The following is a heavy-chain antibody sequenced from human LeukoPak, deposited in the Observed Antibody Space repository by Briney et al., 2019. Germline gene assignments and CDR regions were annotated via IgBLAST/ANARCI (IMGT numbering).Heavy chain of an antibody. J-gene: IGHJ4*02. Sequence: ASVKVSCKASGGTFSSYAISWVRQAPGQGLEWMGGIIPIFGTANYAQKFQGRVTITTDESTSTAYVELSSLRSEDTAVYYCASDLTGDPFDYWGQGTLVTVSS. D-gene: IGHD7-27*01. V-gene: IGHV1-69*05. CDR1: GGTFSSYA. CDR3: ASDLTGDPFDY. CDR2: IIPIFGTA.